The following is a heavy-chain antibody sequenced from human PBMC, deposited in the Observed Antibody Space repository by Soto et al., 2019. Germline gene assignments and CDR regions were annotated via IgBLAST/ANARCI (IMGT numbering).Heavy chain of an antibody. CDR1: GFTFSSHG. V-gene: IGHV3-30*18. CDR2: ISYDANKK. D-gene: IGHD5-12*01. J-gene: IGHJ4*02. Sequence: PGGSLRLSCVASGFTFSSHGMHWVRQAPGKGLEWVAVISYDANKKYYADSVKGRFTISRDNSMNTLYLQMNSLRVEDTAVYYCAKDRDGYNYEYYFDYWGQGTLVTVSS. CDR3: AKDRDGYNYEYYFDY.